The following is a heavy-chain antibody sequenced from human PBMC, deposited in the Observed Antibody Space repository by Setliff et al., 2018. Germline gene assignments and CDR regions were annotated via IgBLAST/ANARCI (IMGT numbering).Heavy chain of an antibody. D-gene: IGHD2-21*01. CDR3: ATEKFPGDWGDY. J-gene: IGHJ4*02. CDR2: ISVYNGKT. Sequence: GASVKVSCKASGYTFTSYGFSWVRQAPGQGLEWMGWISVYNGKTKYAQKFQGRVTMTTDTSTRTTYMEVTSLRSDDTAVYYCATEKFPGDWGDYWGQGTLVTVLL. V-gene: IGHV1-18*01. CDR1: GYTFTSYG.